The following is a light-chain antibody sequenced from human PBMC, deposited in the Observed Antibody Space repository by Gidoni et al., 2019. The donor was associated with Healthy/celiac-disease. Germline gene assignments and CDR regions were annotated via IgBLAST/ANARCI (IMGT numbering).Light chain of an antibody. V-gene: IGLV3-21*02. CDR2: DDS. CDR1: NIGSKS. J-gene: IGLJ2*01. Sequence: SYVLTQPPSVSVAPGQTARITCGGNNIGSKSVHWYQQKPGQAPVLVVYDDSYRPSGIPERFSGSNSGNTATLTIRRVEAGDEADYYCQVWDSRSDGVVFGGGTKLTVL. CDR3: QVWDSRSDGVV.